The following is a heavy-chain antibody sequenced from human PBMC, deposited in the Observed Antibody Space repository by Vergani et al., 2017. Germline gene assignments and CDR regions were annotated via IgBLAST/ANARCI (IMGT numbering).Heavy chain of an antibody. CDR2: IKNDGSKK. CDR1: GFTFSNLW. D-gene: IGHD5-18*01. J-gene: IGHJ5*02. V-gene: IGHV3-7*01. CDR3: ARSPHGYTYGGYLSQFDP. Sequence: EVQLVASGGGLVQRGGSLRLSCEASGFTFSNLWMTWVRQAPGKGLEWVANIKNDGSKKNYVDSVKGRFTISRDNAKNSLYLQMNNLRVEDTAVYFCARSPHGYTYGGYLSQFDPWGQGTLVTVSS.